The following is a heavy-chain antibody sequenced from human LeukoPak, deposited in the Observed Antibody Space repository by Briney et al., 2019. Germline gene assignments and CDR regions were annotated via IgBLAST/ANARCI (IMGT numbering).Heavy chain of an antibody. Sequence: ASVKVSCKASGYTFTSYGISWVRQAPGQGLEWMGWISAYNGNTNYAQKLQGRVTMTTDTSTSTAYMELRSLRSDDTAVYYCARIPEVFVEAAARSYYYYGMDVWGQGTTVTVSS. CDR2: ISAYNGNT. D-gene: IGHD6-13*01. J-gene: IGHJ6*02. CDR3: ARIPEVFVEAAARSYYYYGMDV. V-gene: IGHV1-18*01. CDR1: GYTFTSYG.